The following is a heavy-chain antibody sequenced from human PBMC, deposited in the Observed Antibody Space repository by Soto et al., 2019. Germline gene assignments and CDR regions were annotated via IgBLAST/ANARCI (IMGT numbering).Heavy chain of an antibody. CDR2: ISYDGSNK. CDR1: GFTFSSYA. J-gene: IGHJ6*02. D-gene: IGHD2-15*01. Sequence: GGSLRLSCAASGFTFSSYAMHWVRQAPGKGLEWVAVISYDGSNKYYADSVKGRFTISRDNSKNTLYLQMNSLRAEDTAVYYCARDPVLYYYYYYGMDVWGQGTTVTVSS. V-gene: IGHV3-30-3*01. CDR3: ARDPVLYYYYYYGMDV.